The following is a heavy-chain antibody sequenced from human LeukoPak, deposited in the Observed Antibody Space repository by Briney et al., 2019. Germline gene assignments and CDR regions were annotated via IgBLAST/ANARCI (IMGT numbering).Heavy chain of an antibody. CDR3: AKSDCGSDGCKLLNY. J-gene: IGHJ4*02. D-gene: IGHD2-21*01. V-gene: IGHV3-23*01. CDR1: GFIFSNYA. CDR2: ISGSGDAT. Sequence: GGSLRLSCAVSGFIFSNYAMCWVRQAPGKGLEWVSSISGSGDATKYADSVMGRFTISRDNSKNTLSLQMNSLRAEDTAVYYCAKSDCGSDGCKLLNYWGQGTLVTASS.